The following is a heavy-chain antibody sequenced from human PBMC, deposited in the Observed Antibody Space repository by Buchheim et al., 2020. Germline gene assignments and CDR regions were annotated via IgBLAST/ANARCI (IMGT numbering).Heavy chain of an antibody. J-gene: IGHJ4*02. D-gene: IGHD3-22*01. CDR3: ARAHFDSSGYSLDY. V-gene: IGHV5-51*01. CDR2: IYPGDSDT. CDR1: GYIFNTKW. Sequence: EVQLVQSGAEVKKPGESLKISWKGSGYIFNTKWIGWVRQMPGKGLEWMGIIYPGDSDTRYSPSFQGQVTISADKSVSTAYPQWSTLKASDTAMYYCARAHFDSSGYSLDYWGQGTL.